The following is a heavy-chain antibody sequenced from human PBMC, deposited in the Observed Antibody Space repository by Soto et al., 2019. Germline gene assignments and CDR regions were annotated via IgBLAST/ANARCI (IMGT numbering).Heavy chain of an antibody. J-gene: IGHJ4*02. CDR3: ASDSSTVVYYFHW. Sequence: VQLVETGGGLIQPGGSLRLSCAASGLSVSDSSMSWVRQAPGKGLEWVSLIYGNGDTYYPDSVRGRFTISRDNARNTLYLQMNSLRAEDTAVYYCASDSSTVVYYFHWWGQGTLVTVSS. CDR1: GLSVSDSS. D-gene: IGHD3-22*01. CDR2: IYGNGDT. V-gene: IGHV3-53*02.